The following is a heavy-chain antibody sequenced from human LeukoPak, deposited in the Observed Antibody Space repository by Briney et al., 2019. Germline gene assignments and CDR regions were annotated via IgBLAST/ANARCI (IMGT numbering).Heavy chain of an antibody. CDR2: MNPNSGNT. CDR3: ARGGSGWPYYYYYMDV. Sequence: GASVKVSCKASGYTFTSYDINWVRQATGQGLKWMGWMNPNSGNTGYAQKFQGRVTMTRNTSISTAYMELSSLRSEDTAVYYCARGGSGWPYYYYYMDVWGKGTTVTISS. V-gene: IGHV1-8*01. J-gene: IGHJ6*03. CDR1: GYTFTSYD. D-gene: IGHD6-19*01.